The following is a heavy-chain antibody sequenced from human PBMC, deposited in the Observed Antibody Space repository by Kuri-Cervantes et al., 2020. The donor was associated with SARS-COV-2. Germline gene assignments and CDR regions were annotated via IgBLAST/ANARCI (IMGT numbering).Heavy chain of an antibody. V-gene: IGHV3-23*01. J-gene: IGHJ4*02. D-gene: IGHD3-3*01. Sequence: GGSLRLSCTASGLAFSNYVMSWVRQSPGKGLEWVSSIRGSGIITYYADSVRGRFSISRDNSKNTMYLEMNSLRAEDTAVYYCARDGSPRVWSGYYTDYWGQGTLVTVSS. CDR1: GLAFSNYV. CDR3: ARDGSPRVWSGYYTDY. CDR2: IRGSGIIT.